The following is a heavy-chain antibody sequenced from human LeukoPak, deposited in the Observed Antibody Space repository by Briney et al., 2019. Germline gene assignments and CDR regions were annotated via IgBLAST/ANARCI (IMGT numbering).Heavy chain of an antibody. CDR3: ATTFPYCGDGSCAL. J-gene: IGHJ4*02. V-gene: IGHV3-7*01. CDR1: GLRFRSHW. D-gene: IGHD2-15*01. Sequence: GGSLRLSCADSGLRFRSHWMSWVRQAPGKGLEWVANINQDGNSVNYVDSVKGRVSISRDNANNALFLQMHSLRVEDTAIYYCATTFPYCGDGSCALGGQGAQVTVSS. CDR2: INQDGNSV.